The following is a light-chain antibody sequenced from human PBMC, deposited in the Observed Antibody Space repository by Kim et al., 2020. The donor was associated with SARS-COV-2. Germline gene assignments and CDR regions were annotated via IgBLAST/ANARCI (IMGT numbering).Light chain of an antibody. CDR2: TAS. V-gene: IGKV1-39*01. CDR1: QDISRY. J-gene: IGKJ1*01. Sequence: DIQMNQSPSSLSASVGDRVTITCRASQDISRYLDWYQQKPGKAPKLLIYTASSLQSGVPSRFTGSGSETDFTLTISSLQPEDFATYYCQQTYSPSRTFGQGTKVDIK. CDR3: QQTYSPSRT.